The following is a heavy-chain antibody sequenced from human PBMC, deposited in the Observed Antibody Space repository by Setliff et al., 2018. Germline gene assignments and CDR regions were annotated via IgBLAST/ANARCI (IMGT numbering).Heavy chain of an antibody. V-gene: IGHV3-49*03. Sequence: GGSLRLSCTVSGFTFSDNTLSWFRQAPGKGLEWVGFVRGKSYGGTVEYAASVRGRFTISRDDSKNSLYLQMNSLKTEDTAVYYCATGLGQYFDYWGQGSLVTVSS. J-gene: IGHJ4*02. CDR1: GFTFSDNT. CDR2: VRGKSYGGTV. D-gene: IGHD3-9*01. CDR3: ATGLGQYFDY.